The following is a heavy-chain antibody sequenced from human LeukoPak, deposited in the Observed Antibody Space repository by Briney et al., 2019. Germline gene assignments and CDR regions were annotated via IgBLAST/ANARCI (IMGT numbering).Heavy chain of an antibody. CDR3: ARGENYYYGMDV. V-gene: IGHV4-30-4*01. CDR2: IYYSGST. CDR1: GGSISSGDYY. J-gene: IGHJ6*04. Sequence: SQTLSLTCTVSGGSISSGDYYWSWIRQPPGKGLEWIGYIYYSGSTYYNPSLKSRVTISVDTSKNQFSLKLSSVTAADMAVYYCARGENYYYGMDVWGKGTTVTVSS.